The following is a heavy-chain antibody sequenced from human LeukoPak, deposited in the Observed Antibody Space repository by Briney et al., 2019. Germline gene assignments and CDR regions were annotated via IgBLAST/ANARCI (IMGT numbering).Heavy chain of an antibody. CDR3: ARDKVVGATNFDY. Sequence: GGSLRLFCAVSGLRFIDAWVDWVRQAPGKGLEWVAVISYDGSNKYYADSVKGRFTISRDNSKNSLYLQMNSLRAEDTAVYYCARDKVVGATNFDYWGQGTLVTVSS. CDR2: ISYDGSNK. V-gene: IGHV3-30*03. CDR1: GLRFIDAW. J-gene: IGHJ4*02. D-gene: IGHD1-26*01.